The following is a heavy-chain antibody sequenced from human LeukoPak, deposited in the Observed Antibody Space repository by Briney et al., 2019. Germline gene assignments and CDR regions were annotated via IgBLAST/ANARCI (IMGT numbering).Heavy chain of an antibody. CDR3: ARGYHDSSGYLFDY. CDR1: GYTFTSYD. Sequence: GASVKVSCKASGYTFTSYDINWVRQATGQGLEWMGWMNPNSGNTGYAQKFRGRVTMTRNTSISTAYMELSSLRSEDTAVYYCARGYHDSSGYLFDYWGQGTLVTVSS. V-gene: IGHV1-8*01. J-gene: IGHJ4*02. CDR2: MNPNSGNT. D-gene: IGHD3-22*01.